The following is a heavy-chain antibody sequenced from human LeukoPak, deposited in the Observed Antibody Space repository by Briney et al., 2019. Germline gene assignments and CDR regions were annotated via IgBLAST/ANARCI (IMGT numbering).Heavy chain of an antibody. D-gene: IGHD3-10*01. CDR1: GGTFSSYA. J-gene: IGHJ4*02. CDR3: ARAPHYYGSGPYYFDY. V-gene: IGHV1-69*13. Sequence: SVKVSCKASGGTFSSYAISWVRQAPGQGLEWMGGIIPIFGTANYAQKFQGRVTITADGSASTAYMELSSLRSEDTAVYYCARAPHYYGSGPYYFDYWGQGTLVTVSS. CDR2: IIPIFGTA.